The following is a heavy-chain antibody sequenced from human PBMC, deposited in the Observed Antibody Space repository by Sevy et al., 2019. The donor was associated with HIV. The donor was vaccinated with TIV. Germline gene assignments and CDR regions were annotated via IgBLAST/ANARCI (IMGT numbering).Heavy chain of an antibody. CDR1: GFTFGGYG. J-gene: IGHJ4*02. Sequence: GSLRLSCTASGFTFGGYGMTWFRQAPGKGLEWVGLIRSKAFGEATDYAASVKDRFSISRDDSEQIAYLQLNSLKAEDSAVYFCARDRVDYYYASGTSLDLWGQGTLVTVSS. D-gene: IGHD3-10*01. V-gene: IGHV3-49*03. CDR2: IRSKAFGEAT. CDR3: ARDRVDYYYASGTSLDL.